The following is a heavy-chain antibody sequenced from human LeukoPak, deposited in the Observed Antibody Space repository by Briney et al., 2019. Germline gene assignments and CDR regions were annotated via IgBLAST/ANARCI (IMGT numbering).Heavy chain of an antibody. D-gene: IGHD3-22*01. CDR3: ARGKITMIVDGAFDI. V-gene: IGHV3-48*04. Sequence: PGGSLRLSCAASGFTFSSYWMSWVRQAPGKGLEWVSYISSSGSTIYYADSVKGRFTISRDNAKNSLYLQMNSLRAEDTAVYYCARGKITMIVDGAFDIWGQGTMVTVSS. CDR1: GFTFSSYW. J-gene: IGHJ3*02. CDR2: ISSSGSTI.